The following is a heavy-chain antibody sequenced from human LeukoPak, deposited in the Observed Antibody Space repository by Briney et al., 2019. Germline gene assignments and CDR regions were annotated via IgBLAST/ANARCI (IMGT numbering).Heavy chain of an antibody. CDR1: GYTFTSYD. J-gene: IGHJ3*02. CDR3: ASYGDYVRGAFDI. Sequence: ASVKISCKASGYTFTSYDINWVRQATGQGLEWMGWMNPNSGNTGYAQKFQGRVTMTRNTSISTAYMELSSLRSEDTAVYYCASYGDYVRGAFDIWGQGTMVTVSS. CDR2: MNPNSGNT. V-gene: IGHV1-8*01. D-gene: IGHD4-17*01.